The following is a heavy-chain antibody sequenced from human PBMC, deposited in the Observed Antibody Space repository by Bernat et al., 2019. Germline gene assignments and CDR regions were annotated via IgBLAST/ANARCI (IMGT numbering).Heavy chain of an antibody. V-gene: IGHV1-2*04. J-gene: IGHJ6*02. CDR2: INPNSGGT. CDR1: GYTFTGYY. Sequence: QVQLVQSGAEVKKPGASVKVSCKASGYTFTGYYMHWVRQAPGQGLEWMGWINPNSGGTNYAQKFQGWVTMTRDTSISTAYMELSRLRSDDTAVYYCARDWGYGSGSYIPPYYYYGMDVWGQGTTVTVSS. D-gene: IGHD3-10*01. CDR3: ARDWGYGSGSYIPPYYYYGMDV.